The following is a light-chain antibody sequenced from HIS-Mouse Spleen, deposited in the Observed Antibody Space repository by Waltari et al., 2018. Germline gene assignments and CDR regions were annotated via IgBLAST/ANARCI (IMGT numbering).Light chain of an antibody. V-gene: IGLV3-10*01. J-gene: IGLJ3*02. CDR2: EDS. Sequence: SYELTQPPSVSVSPGQPARITCSGDAFPTQYAYWYQQKSGQAPVLVIYEDSKRPSGIPERFSGSSSGTMATLTISGAQVEDEADYYCYSTDSSGNHWVFGGGTKLTVL. CDR1: AFPTQY. CDR3: YSTDSSGNHWV.